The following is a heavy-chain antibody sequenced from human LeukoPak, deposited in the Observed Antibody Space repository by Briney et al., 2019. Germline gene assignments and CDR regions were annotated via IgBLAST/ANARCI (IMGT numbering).Heavy chain of an antibody. CDR3: ATLSDAIAAAGTRNY. V-gene: IGHV4-38-2*02. J-gene: IGHJ4*02. CDR2: IYHSGGT. Sequence: PSETLSLTCTVSGYSINSGYTWGWIRQPPGKGLEWIGNIYHSGGTYYNPSLTSRVTISVDTSKNQFSLKLTSVTAADTAVYYCATLSDAIAAAGTRNYWGQGTLVTVTS. D-gene: IGHD6-13*01. CDR1: GYSINSGYT.